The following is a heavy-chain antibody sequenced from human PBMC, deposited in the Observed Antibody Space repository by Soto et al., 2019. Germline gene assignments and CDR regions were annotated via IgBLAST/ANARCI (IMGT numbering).Heavy chain of an antibody. V-gene: IGHV3-15*01. CDR3: TTDLVPPGSSAFYYYYYMDV. D-gene: IGHD6-19*01. CDR2: IKSKTDGGTT. CDR1: GFTFSNAW. J-gene: IGHJ6*03. Sequence: PGGSLRLSCAASGFTFSNAWMSWVRQAPGKGLEWVGRIKSKTDGGTTDYAAPVKGRFTISRDDSKNTLYLQMNSLKTEDTAVYYCTTDLVPPGSSAFYYYYYMDVWGKGTTVTVSS.